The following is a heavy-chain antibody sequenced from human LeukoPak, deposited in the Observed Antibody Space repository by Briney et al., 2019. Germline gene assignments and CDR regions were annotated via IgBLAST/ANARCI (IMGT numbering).Heavy chain of an antibody. CDR3: ARVIRIYYFDY. D-gene: IGHD1-14*01. V-gene: IGHV4-39*07. CDR2: IYYSGST. CDR1: GGSISSSSYY. Sequence: PSETLSLTCTVSGGSISSSSYYWGWIRQPPGKGLEWIGSIYYSGSTYCNPSLKSRVTISVDTSKNQFSLKLSSVTAADTAVYYCARVIRIYYFDYWGQGTLVTVSS. J-gene: IGHJ4*02.